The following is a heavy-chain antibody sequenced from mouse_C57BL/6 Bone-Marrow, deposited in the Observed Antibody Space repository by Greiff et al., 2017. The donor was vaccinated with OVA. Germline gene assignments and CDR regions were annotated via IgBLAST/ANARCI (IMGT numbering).Heavy chain of an antibody. CDR1: GFTFSSYG. CDR2: ISSGGSYT. CDR3: ARQLRLPAWFAY. D-gene: IGHD3-2*02. Sequence: EVMLVESGGDLVKPGGSLKLSCAASGFTFSSYGMSWVRQTPDKRLEWVATISSGGSYTYYPDSVKGRFTISRDNAKNTLYLQMSSLKSEDTAMYYCARQLRLPAWFAYWGQGTLVTVSA. V-gene: IGHV5-6*02. J-gene: IGHJ3*01.